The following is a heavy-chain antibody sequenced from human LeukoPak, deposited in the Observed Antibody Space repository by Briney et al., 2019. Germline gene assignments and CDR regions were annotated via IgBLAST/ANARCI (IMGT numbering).Heavy chain of an antibody. CDR1: GYTFTSYG. CDR3: ARESDYDFWSGYYHNYYYYGMDV. D-gene: IGHD3-3*01. V-gene: IGHV1-18*01. J-gene: IGHJ6*02. Sequence: ASVKVSCKASGYTFTSYGISWVRQAPGPGLECMGWISAYNGNTNYAQKLQGRVTMTTDTSTSTAYMELRSLRSDDTAVYYCARESDYDFWSGYYHNYYYYGMDVWGQGTTVTVSS. CDR2: ISAYNGNT.